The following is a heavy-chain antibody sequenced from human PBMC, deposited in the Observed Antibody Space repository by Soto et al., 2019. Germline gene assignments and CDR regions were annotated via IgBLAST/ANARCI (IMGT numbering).Heavy chain of an antibody. V-gene: IGHV3-21*01. CDR3: ARIRMYYSSSKAAYYLDY. CDR2: ISSSGTYI. Sequence: EVQLVESGGGLVKPGGSLRLSCAASGFTFSDYAMNWVRQSPGKGLEWVSSISSSGTYIYYADSLKGRFTISRDTAKNSVDLQMNSLRADDTAVYYCARIRMYYSSSKAAYYLDYWGQGVLVTVSS. CDR1: GFTFSDYA. J-gene: IGHJ4*02. D-gene: IGHD6-13*01.